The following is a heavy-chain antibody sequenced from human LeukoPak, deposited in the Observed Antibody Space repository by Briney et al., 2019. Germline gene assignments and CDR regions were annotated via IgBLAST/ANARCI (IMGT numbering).Heavy chain of an antibody. Sequence: PGGSLRLSCGASGFTYGTYWMHWVRQAPGKGLVWVSGINSDGGTTTYADSVKGRFTISRDNAKNSLYLQMNSLRAEDTALYYCAKGRVGATVWAAFDIWGQGTMVTVSS. J-gene: IGHJ3*02. CDR3: AKGRVGATVWAAFDI. V-gene: IGHV3-74*01. CDR1: GFTYGTYW. D-gene: IGHD1-26*01. CDR2: INSDGGTT.